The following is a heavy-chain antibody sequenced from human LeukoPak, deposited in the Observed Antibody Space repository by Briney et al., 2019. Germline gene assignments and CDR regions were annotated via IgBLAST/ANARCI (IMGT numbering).Heavy chain of an antibody. CDR2: IYSGGST. CDR1: GFTVSSNY. Sequence: GGSLRLSCAASGFTVSSNYMSWVRQAPGKGLEWVSVIYSGGSTYYADSVKGRFTISRDNSKNTLYLQVNSLRAEDTAVYYCARKVDSYYMDVWGKGTTVTVSS. D-gene: IGHD2-21*01. CDR3: ARKVDSYYMDV. V-gene: IGHV3-53*01. J-gene: IGHJ6*03.